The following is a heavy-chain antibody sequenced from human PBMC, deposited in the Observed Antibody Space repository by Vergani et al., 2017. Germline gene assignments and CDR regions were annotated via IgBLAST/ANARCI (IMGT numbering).Heavy chain of an antibody. CDR3: ARDWGSGWYXFDP. J-gene: IGHJ5*02. CDR2: ISSSSSYI. V-gene: IGHV3-21*01. Sequence: EVQLVESGGGLVKPGGSLRPSCAASGLTFSSYSMNWVRQAPGKGLEWVSSISSSSSYIYYADSVKGRFTISRDNAKNSLYLQMNSLRAEDTAVYYCARDWGSGWYXFDPWGQGTLVTVSS. CDR1: GLTFSSYS. D-gene: IGHD6-19*01.